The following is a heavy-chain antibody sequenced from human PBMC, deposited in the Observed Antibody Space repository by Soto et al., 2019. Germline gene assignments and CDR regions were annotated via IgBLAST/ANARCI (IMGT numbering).Heavy chain of an antibody. Sequence: GGSLRLSCAASGFTFSDYYMSWIRQAPGKGLEWVSYISSSGSTIYYADSVKGRFTISRDNSKSTLYLQMNSLRVEDTAVYYCAKDIVKYTYGACDYWGQGALVTVSS. CDR2: ISSSGSTI. CDR3: AKDIVKYTYGACDY. J-gene: IGHJ4*02. D-gene: IGHD5-18*01. V-gene: IGHV3-11*04. CDR1: GFTFSDYY.